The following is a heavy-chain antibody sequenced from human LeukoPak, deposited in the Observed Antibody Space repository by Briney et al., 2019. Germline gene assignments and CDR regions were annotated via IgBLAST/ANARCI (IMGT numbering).Heavy chain of an antibody. CDR1: GFTVSSNY. V-gene: IGHV3-13*01. CDR2: IGTAGDT. CDR3: ARAYGGNSGTKWYFDL. Sequence: PGGSLRLSCAASGFTVSSNYMSWVRQAPGKGLEWVSAIGTAGDTYYPGSVKGRFTISRENAKNSLYLQMNSLRAGDTAVYYCARAYGGNSGTKWYFDLWGRGTLVTVSS. D-gene: IGHD4-23*01. J-gene: IGHJ2*01.